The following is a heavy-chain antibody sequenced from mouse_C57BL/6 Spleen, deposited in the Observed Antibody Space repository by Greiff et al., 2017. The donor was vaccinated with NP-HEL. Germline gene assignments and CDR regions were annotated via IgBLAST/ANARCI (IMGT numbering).Heavy chain of an antibody. CDR2: ISSGSSTI. CDR3: ARRQYYGRDYAMDY. Sequence: EVQVVESGGGLVKPGGSLKLSCAASGFTFSDYGMHWVRQAPEKGLEWVAYISSGSSTIYYADTVKGRFTISRDNAKNTLFLQMTSLRSEDTAMYYCARRQYYGRDYAMDYWGQGTSVTVSS. CDR1: GFTFSDYG. J-gene: IGHJ4*01. D-gene: IGHD1-1*01. V-gene: IGHV5-17*01.